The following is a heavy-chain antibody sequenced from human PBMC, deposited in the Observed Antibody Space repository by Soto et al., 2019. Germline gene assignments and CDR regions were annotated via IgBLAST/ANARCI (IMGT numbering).Heavy chain of an antibody. CDR3: ARWSDNKVIDP. J-gene: IGHJ5*02. D-gene: IGHD1-1*01. Sequence: QVQLVESGGGVVQPGRSLRLSCAASGFTCSSHGMHWLRQAPGKGLEWVAVIWYDGSNKYYADSVKGRFTISRDNSKNTLYLQMNSLGAEDTAVYYCARWSDNKVIDPWGQGTLVTVSS. CDR2: IWYDGSNK. V-gene: IGHV3-33*01. CDR1: GFTCSSHG.